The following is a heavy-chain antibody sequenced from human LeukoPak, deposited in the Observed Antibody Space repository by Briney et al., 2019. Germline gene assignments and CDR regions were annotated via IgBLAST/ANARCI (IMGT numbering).Heavy chain of an antibody. D-gene: IGHD5-12*01. J-gene: IGHJ4*02. CDR1: GFTFSGYW. CDR2: ISSNGSST. Sequence: PGGSLRLSCAGSGFTFSGYWMHWVRQAPGKGLEYVSSISSNGSSTYYADSVKGRFTISRDNSKNTLFLQMSSLRTEDTAVYYCASPYSGYDYKFDHWGQGTLVTVSS. CDR3: ASPYSGYDYKFDH. V-gene: IGHV3-64D*06.